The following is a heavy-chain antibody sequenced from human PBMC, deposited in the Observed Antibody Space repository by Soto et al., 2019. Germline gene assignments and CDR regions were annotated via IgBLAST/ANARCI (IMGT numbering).Heavy chain of an antibody. V-gene: IGHV1-69*13. CDR2: IIPIFETA. D-gene: IGHD2-21*02. Sequence: SVKVSCKAFGGTFSSYAISWVRQAPGQGLEWMGAIIPIFETADYAPRFQGRLTITADEFTSTAYMELSSLRSEDTAMYYCVRDAYCGHDCYPPYRYFDLWGRGTLVTVS. CDR1: GGTFSSYA. CDR3: VRDAYCGHDCYPPYRYFDL. J-gene: IGHJ2*01.